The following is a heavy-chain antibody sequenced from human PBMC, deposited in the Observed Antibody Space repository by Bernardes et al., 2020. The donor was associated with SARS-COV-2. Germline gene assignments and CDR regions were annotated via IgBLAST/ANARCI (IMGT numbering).Heavy chain of an antibody. D-gene: IGHD2-21*01. CDR2: INHSGST. Sequence: SETLSLTCAVYGGSFSGYYWSWIRQPPGKGLEWIGEINHSGSTNYNPSLKSRVTISVDTSKNQFSLKLSSVTAADTAVYYCARIPTLWWAKHYFDYWGQGTLVTVSS. CDR1: GGSFSGYY. V-gene: IGHV4-34*01. J-gene: IGHJ4*02. CDR3: ARIPTLWWAKHYFDY.